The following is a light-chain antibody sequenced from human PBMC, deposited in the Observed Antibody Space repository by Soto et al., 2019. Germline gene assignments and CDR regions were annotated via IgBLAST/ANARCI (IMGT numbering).Light chain of an antibody. CDR2: GAS. CDR3: QQYSNWPRT. V-gene: IGKV3-11*01. Sequence: EIVLTQSPATLSLSPGERATLSCRASQSVSSYLAWYQQKPVQAPRLLMFGASTRASGIPARFSGSGSGTEFTLTIYSLQSEDFAVYYCQQYSNWPRTFGQGTKVDIK. J-gene: IGKJ1*01. CDR1: QSVSSY.